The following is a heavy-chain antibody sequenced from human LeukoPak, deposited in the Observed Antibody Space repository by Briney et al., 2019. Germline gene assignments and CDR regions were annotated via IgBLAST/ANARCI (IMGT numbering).Heavy chain of an antibody. J-gene: IGHJ3*02. CDR2: VRSDGSGP. Sequence: GGSLRLSCVASEVTVSSFGIHWVRQAPGEVLEWVAFVRSDGSGPSYADSVKGRFTISRDNSKNTVYLQMNSLRAEDTAVYYCAKSLRPLVRGADAFDIWGQGAMVTVSS. CDR3: AKSLRPLVRGADAFDI. D-gene: IGHD3-10*01. CDR1: EVTVSSFG. V-gene: IGHV3-30*02.